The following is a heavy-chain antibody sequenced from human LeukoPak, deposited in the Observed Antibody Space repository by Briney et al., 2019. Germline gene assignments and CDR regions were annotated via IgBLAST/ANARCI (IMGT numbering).Heavy chain of an antibody. CDR2: ISNDGGNK. Sequence: PGRSLRLSCAASGFTFSTFAMHWVRQAPGKGLEWVAVISNDGGNKHHADSVRGRFTISRDNSKNTLYLQMNSLRPEDSAVYYCAKDTSSWYYRYFQHWGQGILVTVSS. CDR1: GFTFSTFA. J-gene: IGHJ1*01. V-gene: IGHV3-30*18. CDR3: AKDTSSWYYRYFQH. D-gene: IGHD6-13*01.